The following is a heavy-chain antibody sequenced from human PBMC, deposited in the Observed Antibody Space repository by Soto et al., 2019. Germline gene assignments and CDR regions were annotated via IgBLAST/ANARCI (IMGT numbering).Heavy chain of an antibody. CDR3: ARGLSGYYAFIY. CDR2: MNPNTGNT. Sequence: QVQLVQSGAEVGKPGAPVKVSCKASGDTFSSFDVNWVRLAPGQGLEWMGWMNPNTGNTGYAQKFQGRVTMTRNTSINTAYMELSSLRSEDTAVYYCARGLSGYYAFIYWGQGTLVTVSS. CDR1: GDTFSSFD. D-gene: IGHD3-22*01. J-gene: IGHJ4*02. V-gene: IGHV1-8*01.